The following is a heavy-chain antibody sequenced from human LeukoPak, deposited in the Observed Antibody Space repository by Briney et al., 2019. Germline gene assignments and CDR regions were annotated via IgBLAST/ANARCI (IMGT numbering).Heavy chain of an antibody. CDR3: ARGWYFDWTDIDY. CDR2: IWYDGSNK. Sequence: GGSLRLSCAASGFTFSSYGMHWVRQAPGKGLEWVAVIWYDGSNKYYADSVKGRFTVSRDNSKNTLYLQMNSLRAEDTAVYYCARGWYFDWTDIDYWGQGTLVTVSS. J-gene: IGHJ4*02. D-gene: IGHD3-9*01. V-gene: IGHV3-33*01. CDR1: GFTFSSYG.